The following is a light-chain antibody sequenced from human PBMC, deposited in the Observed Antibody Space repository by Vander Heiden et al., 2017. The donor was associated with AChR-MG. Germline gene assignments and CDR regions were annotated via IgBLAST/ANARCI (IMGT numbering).Light chain of an antibody. J-gene: IGKJ3*01. V-gene: IGKV1-39*01. Sequence: DIQMTQSPSSLSASVGDRVTITCRASQSISSYLNWYQQKPGKAPKLLIYAASSLQRGVPSRFSGSGSGTDFTLTISSLQPEDFATYYCQQSYSTLPTFGPGTKVDIK. CDR1: QSISSY. CDR2: AAS. CDR3: QQSYSTLPT.